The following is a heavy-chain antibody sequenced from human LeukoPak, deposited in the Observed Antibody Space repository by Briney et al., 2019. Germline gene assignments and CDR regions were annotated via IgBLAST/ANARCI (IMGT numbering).Heavy chain of an antibody. CDR3: ARDEYSSSSPDN. CDR1: GGTFSSYA. V-gene: IGHV1-69*13. J-gene: IGHJ4*02. D-gene: IGHD6-6*01. CDR2: IIPIFGTA. Sequence: SVKVSCKASGGTFSSYAISWVRQAPGQGLEWMGGIIPIFGTANYAQKFQGRVTITADESTSTAYMELSSLRSEDTAVYCCARDEYSSSSPDNWGQGTLVTVSS.